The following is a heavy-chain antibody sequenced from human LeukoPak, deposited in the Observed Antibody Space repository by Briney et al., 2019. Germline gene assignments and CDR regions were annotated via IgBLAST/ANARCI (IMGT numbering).Heavy chain of an antibody. V-gene: IGHV3-23*01. D-gene: IGHD4-17*01. CDR1: GFTFSSYA. Sequence: AESLRLSCAASGFTFSSYAMSWVRQAPGKGLELVSTISGSGGSTYYADSVKGRFTISRDNSKNTLFLRMNSLRAEDTAVYYCAKDCTMTTTWYVDLWGRGTLVTVSS. J-gene: IGHJ2*01. CDR3: AKDCTMTTTWYVDL. CDR2: ISGSGGST.